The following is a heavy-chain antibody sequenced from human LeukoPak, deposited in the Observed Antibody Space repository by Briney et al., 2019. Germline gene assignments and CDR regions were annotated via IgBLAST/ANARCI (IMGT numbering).Heavy chain of an antibody. CDR1: GYTFTDYY. Sequence: ASVKISCKVSGYTFTDYYMHWVQQAPGKGLEWMGLVDPEDGETIYAEKFQGRVTITADTSTDTAYMELSSLRSEDTAVYYCAKDYSNYSMGYWGHGTLFTVSS. J-gene: IGHJ4*01. D-gene: IGHD4-11*01. CDR2: VDPEDGET. CDR3: AKDYSNYSMGY. V-gene: IGHV1-69-2*01.